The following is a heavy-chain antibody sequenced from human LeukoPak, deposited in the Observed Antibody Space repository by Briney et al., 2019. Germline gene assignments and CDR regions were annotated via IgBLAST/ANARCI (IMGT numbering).Heavy chain of an antibody. V-gene: IGHV4-59*12. D-gene: IGHD6-19*01. Sequence: PSETLSLTCTVSGGSISSYYWSWIRQPPGKGLEWIGYIYHSGSTKYNPSLKSRVTISVDTSKNQFSLKLSAVTTADTAMYYCAREDAVSSDDAFDLWGQGTMVTVS. CDR2: IYHSGST. J-gene: IGHJ3*01. CDR3: AREDAVSSDDAFDL. CDR1: GGSISSYY.